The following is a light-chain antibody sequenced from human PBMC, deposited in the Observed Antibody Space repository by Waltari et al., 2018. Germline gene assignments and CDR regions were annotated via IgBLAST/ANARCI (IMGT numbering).Light chain of an antibody. CDR2: SNN. J-gene: IGLJ2*01. Sequence: QSVLTQPPSASGTPGQRVTISCSGSSSNIGSNTVHWYQTLPGTAPKLLIYSNNQRPSGVPDRFSGAKSGTSASLAISGLQAEDEADYYCAAWDDSLNGVVFGGGTKLTVL. V-gene: IGLV1-44*01. CDR3: AAWDDSLNGVV. CDR1: SSNIGSNT.